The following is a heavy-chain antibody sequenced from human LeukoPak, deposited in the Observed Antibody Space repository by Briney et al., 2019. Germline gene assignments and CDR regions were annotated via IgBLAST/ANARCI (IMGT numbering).Heavy chain of an antibody. CDR2: ISGSGGST. Sequence: PGGSLRLSCAASGFTFSSYAMSWVRQAPGKGLEWVSAISGSGGSTYYADSVKGRFTISRDNSKNPLYLQMNSLRAEDTAVYYCAKDDRLQVYYYYGMDVWGQGTTVTVSS. D-gene: IGHD5-24*01. J-gene: IGHJ6*02. V-gene: IGHV3-23*01. CDR1: GFTFSSYA. CDR3: AKDDRLQVYYYYGMDV.